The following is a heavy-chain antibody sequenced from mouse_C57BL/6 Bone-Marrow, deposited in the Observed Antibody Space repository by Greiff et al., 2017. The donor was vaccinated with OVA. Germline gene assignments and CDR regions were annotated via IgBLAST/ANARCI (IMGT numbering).Heavy chain of an antibody. CDR2: IYPGDGDT. J-gene: IGHJ3*01. V-gene: IGHV1-82*01. CDR1: GYAFSSSW. D-gene: IGHD1-1*01. CDR3: ARPGVYGSSWSWFAY. Sequence: QVQLQQSGPELVKPGASVKISCKASGYAFSSSWLNWVKQRPGTGLEWIGRIYPGDGDTNYNGKFKGKATLTADKASSTAYMQLSSLTSEDSAVYFCARPGVYGSSWSWFAYWGQGTLVTVSA.